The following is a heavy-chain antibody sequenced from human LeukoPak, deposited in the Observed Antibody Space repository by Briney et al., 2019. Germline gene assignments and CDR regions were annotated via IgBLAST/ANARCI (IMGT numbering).Heavy chain of an antibody. CDR2: IIPIFGTA. D-gene: IGHD5-18*01. Sequence: ASVEVSCKASGGTFSSYAISWVRQAPGQGLEWMGGIIPIFGTANYAQKFQGRVTITTDESTSTAYMELSSLRSEDTAVYYCARDTGDTACFDYWGQGTLVTVSS. CDR3: ARDTGDTACFDY. CDR1: GGTFSSYA. V-gene: IGHV1-69*05. J-gene: IGHJ4*02.